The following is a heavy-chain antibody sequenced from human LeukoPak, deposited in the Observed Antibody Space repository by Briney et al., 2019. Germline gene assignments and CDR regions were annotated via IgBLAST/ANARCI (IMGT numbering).Heavy chain of an antibody. J-gene: IGHJ4*02. D-gene: IGHD5-12*01. CDR1: GFTFSNYV. CDR2: SSGSGAT. CDR3: ARDILTKQAYSGYDN. Sequence: QPGGSLDLSCAASGFTFSNYVMSWVRPAPGKGLEWVSSSSGSGATYYADSVKGRFTISRDTSQNTLYLQMNSLRVEDTAVYYCARDILTKQAYSGYDNWGQGTLVTVSS. V-gene: IGHV3-23*01.